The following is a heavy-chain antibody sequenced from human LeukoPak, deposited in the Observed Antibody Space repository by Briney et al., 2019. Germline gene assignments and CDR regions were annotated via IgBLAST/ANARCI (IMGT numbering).Heavy chain of an antibody. CDR3: AKDVRSSSGSKGGYFDY. V-gene: IGHV3-30*02. CDR1: RFTFSSYG. Sequence: GGSLRLSCAASRFTFSSYGMHWVRQAPGKGLEWVAFIRYDGSNKYYADSVKGRFTISRDNSKNTLYLQMNSLRAEDTAVYYCAKDVRSSSGSKGGYFDYWGQGTLVTVSS. J-gene: IGHJ4*02. CDR2: IRYDGSNK. D-gene: IGHD3-22*01.